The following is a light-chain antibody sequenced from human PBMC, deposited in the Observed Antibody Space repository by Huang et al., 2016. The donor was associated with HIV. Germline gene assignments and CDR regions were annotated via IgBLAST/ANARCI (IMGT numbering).Light chain of an antibody. Sequence: EVVMTQSPNTLSVSPGERATLSCRASQSIGSNLAWYQQKPGQAPRLLIYRASARAAGVPARFSGSGSGTEFTLTISSRQSEDFAIYYCQQYNNWPPLTFGGGTKVEI. CDR3: QQYNNWPPLT. CDR1: QSIGSN. J-gene: IGKJ4*01. V-gene: IGKV3-15*01. CDR2: RAS.